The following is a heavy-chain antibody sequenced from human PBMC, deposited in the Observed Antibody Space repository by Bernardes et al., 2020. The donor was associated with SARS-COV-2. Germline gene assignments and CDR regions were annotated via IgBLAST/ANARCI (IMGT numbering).Heavy chain of an antibody. CDR1: RFIFSTYW. Sequence: GGSLRLSCAASRFIFSTYWMSWVRQAPGKGLEWVANIKQDGTEKDYVDSVKGRFTISRDNAKNSLYLQMNSLRAEDTAVYFCARDRAVNWFDPWCQGTLVTVSS. V-gene: IGHV3-7*01. D-gene: IGHD3-10*01. CDR2: IKQDGTEK. CDR3: ARDRAVNWFDP. J-gene: IGHJ5*02.